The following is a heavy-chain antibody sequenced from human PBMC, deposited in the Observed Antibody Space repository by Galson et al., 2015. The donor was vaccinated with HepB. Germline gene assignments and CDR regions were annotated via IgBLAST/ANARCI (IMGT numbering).Heavy chain of an antibody. Sequence: SLRLSCAASGFTFSSYGMHWVRQAPGKGLEWVAFIRYDGSNKYYADSVKGRFTISRDNSKNTLYLQMNSLRAEDTAVYYCAKPTYGDQASLKYWGQGTLVTVSS. D-gene: IGHD4-17*01. V-gene: IGHV3-30*02. CDR1: GFTFSSYG. J-gene: IGHJ4*02. CDR2: IRYDGSNK. CDR3: AKPTYGDQASLKY.